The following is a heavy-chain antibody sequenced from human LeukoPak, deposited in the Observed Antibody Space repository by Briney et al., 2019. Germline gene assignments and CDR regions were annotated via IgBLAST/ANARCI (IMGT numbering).Heavy chain of an antibody. V-gene: IGHV3-30*18. CDR1: GFTFSSYG. CDR3: AKERRGYDWRVFDY. J-gene: IGHJ4*02. CDR2: ISYDGSNK. D-gene: IGHD5-12*01. Sequence: GGSLRLSCAASGFTFSSYGMHWVRQAPGKGLEWVAVISYDGSNKYYADSVKGRFTISRDNSRNTLYLQMNSLRAEDTAVYYCAKERRGYDWRVFDYWGQGTLVTVSS.